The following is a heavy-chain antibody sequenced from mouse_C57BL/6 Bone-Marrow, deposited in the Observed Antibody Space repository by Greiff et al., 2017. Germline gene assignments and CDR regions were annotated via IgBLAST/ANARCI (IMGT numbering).Heavy chain of an antibody. CDR2: IYPRSGNT. V-gene: IGHV1-81*01. D-gene: IGHD1-1*01. J-gene: IGHJ2*01. CDR3: ARTRLRYPYDY. Sequence: QVQLQQSGAELARPGASVKLSCKASGYTFTSSGISWVKQRTGQGLEWIGEIYPRSGNTYYNEKFKGKATLTADKSASTAYMELRSLTSEDSAVYFCARTRLRYPYDYWGQGTTLTVSS. CDR1: GYTFTSSG.